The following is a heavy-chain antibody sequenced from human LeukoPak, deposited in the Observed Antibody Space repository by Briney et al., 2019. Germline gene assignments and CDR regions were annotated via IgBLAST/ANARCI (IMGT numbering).Heavy chain of an antibody. J-gene: IGHJ4*02. CDR1: GGSFSGYY. V-gene: IGHV4-34*01. Sequence: TSETLSLTCAVYGGSFSGYYWSWIRQPPGKGLEWIGEINHSGSTNYNPSLKSRVTISVDTSKNQFSLKLSSVTAADTAVYYCARHARITMVRGVDYWGQGTLVTVSS. CDR3: ARHARITMVRGVDY. D-gene: IGHD3-10*01. CDR2: INHSGST.